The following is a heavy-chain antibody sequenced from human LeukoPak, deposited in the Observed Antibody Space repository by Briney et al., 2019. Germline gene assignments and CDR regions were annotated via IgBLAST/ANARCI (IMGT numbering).Heavy chain of an antibody. Sequence: SETLSLTCTVSGYSISSGYYWGWIRQPPGKGLEWIGSIYHSGSTYYNPSLQSRVTISVAKSKNQSSLKLSSVTAADTAVYYCARSQAYYDSSGYYLYWGQGTLVTVSS. CDR2: IYHSGST. CDR3: ARSQAYYDSSGYYLY. J-gene: IGHJ4*02. CDR1: GYSISSGYY. V-gene: IGHV4-38-2*02. D-gene: IGHD3-22*01.